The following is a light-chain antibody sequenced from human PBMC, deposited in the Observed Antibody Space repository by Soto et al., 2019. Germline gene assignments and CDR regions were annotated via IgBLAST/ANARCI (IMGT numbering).Light chain of an antibody. CDR1: QSVTSSS. CDR2: GAS. V-gene: IGKV3-20*01. Sequence: EIVLTQSPGTLSLSPGERATLSCRASQSVTSSSLAWYQQKPGQAPRLLVYGASRRATGIPDRFSGSGSGTDFTLTISSLQIEDFATYFCQQTDSTPQTFGQGTNVEI. CDR3: QQTDSTPQT. J-gene: IGKJ1*01.